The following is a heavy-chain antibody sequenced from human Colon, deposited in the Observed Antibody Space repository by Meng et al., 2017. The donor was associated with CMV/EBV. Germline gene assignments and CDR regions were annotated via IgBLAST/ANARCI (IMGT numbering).Heavy chain of an antibody. J-gene: IGHJ6*02. Sequence: GGSLRLSCVVSEFSFSSYNFNWVRLAPGKGLEWVASISSTSTYIYYADSVKGRFTVSRDNSKNSLYLQMNSLRAEDTAVYYCANQMTWNYYHGMDLWGQGTTVTVSS. V-gene: IGHV3-21*01. D-gene: IGHD3-10*01. CDR1: EFSFSSYN. CDR3: ANQMTWNYYHGMDL. CDR2: ISSTSTYI.